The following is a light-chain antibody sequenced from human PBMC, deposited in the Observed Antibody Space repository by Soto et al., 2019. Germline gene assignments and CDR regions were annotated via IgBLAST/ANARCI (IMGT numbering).Light chain of an antibody. V-gene: IGKV1-39*01. CDR2: DAS. J-gene: IGKJ4*01. Sequence: DVQMTQSPSSLSASVGDSVTITCRASQSVFNHLSWFQQRPGKGPKLLIYDASSLHAGVPSRFSGSGYGTDFTLTISTFQPEDSAIYYCHQSSSTPLTFGGGTRVELK. CDR1: QSVFNH. CDR3: HQSSSTPLT.